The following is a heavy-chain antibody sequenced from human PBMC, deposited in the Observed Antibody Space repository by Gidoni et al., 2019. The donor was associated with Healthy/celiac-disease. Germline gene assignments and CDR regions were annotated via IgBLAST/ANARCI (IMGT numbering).Heavy chain of an antibody. V-gene: IGHV4-34*01. CDR1: GGSFSGYY. Sequence: QVQLQQWGAGLLKPSETLSLTFAVYGGSFSGYYWSWIRQPPGKGLEWIGEINHSGSTNYNPSLKSRVTISVDTSKNQFSLKLSSVTAADTAVYYCARGTLLVYDFWSGYSNWFDPWGQGTLVTVSS. CDR2: INHSGST. J-gene: IGHJ5*02. CDR3: ARGTLLVYDFWSGYSNWFDP. D-gene: IGHD3-3*01.